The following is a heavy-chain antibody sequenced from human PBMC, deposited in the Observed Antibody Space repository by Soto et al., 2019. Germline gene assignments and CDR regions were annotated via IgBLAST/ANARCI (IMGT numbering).Heavy chain of an antibody. CDR1: GFTVRSYG. CDR3: AKDQDTAMVTRPFDF. CDR2: ISYDGSNK. V-gene: IGHV3-30*18. D-gene: IGHD5-18*01. Sequence: PGGSLRLACAASGFTVRSYGLDWVRQAPGKGLEWVAVISYDGSNKYYADSVKGRFTISRDNSKNTLYLQMNSLRAEDTAVYYCAKDQDTAMVTRPFDFWGPGTLVTVS. J-gene: IGHJ4*02.